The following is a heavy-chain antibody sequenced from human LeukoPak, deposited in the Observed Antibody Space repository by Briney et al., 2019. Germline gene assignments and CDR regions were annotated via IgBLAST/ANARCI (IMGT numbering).Heavy chain of an antibody. CDR2: ISRGGGST. CDR1: GFTFSNSA. V-gene: IGHV3-23*01. CDR3: AKGYGYYYYGMDV. D-gene: IGHD1-1*01. J-gene: IGHJ6*02. Sequence: GGSLRLSCAASGFTFSNSAMCWVRQAPGKGLEWVSGISRGGGSTYYADSVKGRFTISRDNSKNTLYLQMNSLRAEDTAVYYCAKGYGYYYYGMDVWGQRTTVTVSS.